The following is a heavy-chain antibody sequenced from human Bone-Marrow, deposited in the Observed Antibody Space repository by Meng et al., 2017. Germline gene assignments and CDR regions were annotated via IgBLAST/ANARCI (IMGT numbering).Heavy chain of an antibody. V-gene: IGHV1-69*06. CDR3: ARDSENIVGATRFDY. D-gene: IGHD1-26*01. CDR2: IIPTFGTA. CDR1: GGTFSSYA. Sequence: QAGVGQAGAEVKKPGASGKASCKASGGTFSSYAISWVRQAPGQGLEWMGGIIPTFGTANYAQKFQGRVTITADKSTSTAYMELSSLRSEDTAVYYCARDSENIVGATRFDYWGQGTLVTVSS. J-gene: IGHJ4*02.